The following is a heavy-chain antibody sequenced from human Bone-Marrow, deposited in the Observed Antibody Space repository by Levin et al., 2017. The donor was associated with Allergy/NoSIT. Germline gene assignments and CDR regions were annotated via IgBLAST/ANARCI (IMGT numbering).Heavy chain of an antibody. V-gene: IGHV3-7*01. CDR1: GFTFSSYW. Sequence: GGSLRLSCAASGFTFSSYWMSWVRQAPGKGLEWVANIKQDGSEKYYVDSVKGRFTISGDNAKNSLYLQMNSLRAEDTAVYYCARDFDGPIWAPFDPWGQGTLVTVSS. CDR3: ARDFDGPIWAPFDP. D-gene: IGHD7-27*01. CDR2: IKQDGSEK. J-gene: IGHJ5*02.